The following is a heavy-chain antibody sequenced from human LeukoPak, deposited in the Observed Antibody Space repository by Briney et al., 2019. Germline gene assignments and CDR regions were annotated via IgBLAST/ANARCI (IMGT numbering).Heavy chain of an antibody. D-gene: IGHD2-8*02. CDR1: GASISSYY. Sequence: PSETLSLTCTVSGASISSYYWSWIRQPPGKGLEWIGYTYYTGSTNYNPSLKSRVTMSVDTSKNQFSLKLSSVTAADTAVYYCARLDFLLVGSGGSFDYWGQGTLVTVSS. CDR3: ARLDFLLVGSGGSFDY. V-gene: IGHV4-59*01. J-gene: IGHJ4*02. CDR2: TYYTGST.